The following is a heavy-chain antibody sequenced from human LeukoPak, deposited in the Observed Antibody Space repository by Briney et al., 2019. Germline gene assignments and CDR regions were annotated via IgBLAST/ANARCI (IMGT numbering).Heavy chain of an antibody. Sequence: SETLSLTCTVSGGSISSYYWSWIRQPPGKGLEWIGYIYYSGSTNYNPSLKSRVTISVDTSKNQFSLKLSSVTAADTAVYYCARVWTDVAGDFDYWGQGTLVTVSS. J-gene: IGHJ4*02. V-gene: IGHV4-59*01. CDR2: IYYSGST. CDR1: GGSISSYY. CDR3: ARVWTDVAGDFDY. D-gene: IGHD3/OR15-3a*01.